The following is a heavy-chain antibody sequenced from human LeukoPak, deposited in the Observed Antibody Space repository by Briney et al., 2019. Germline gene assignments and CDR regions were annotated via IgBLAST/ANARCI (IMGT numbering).Heavy chain of an antibody. CDR1: GLTFSSYA. D-gene: IGHD2-15*01. J-gene: IGHJ4*02. CDR3: AKGWWLDY. Sequence: AGSLCRYCAASGLTFSSYAMSWVRHVPGKGLEWVSSISGSGGSTTYYADSVKGRFTISRDNSKCTLYLQMNSLRGGDTAVYYCAKGWWLDYWGQGTPVTVSS. V-gene: IGHV3-23*01. CDR2: ISGSGGST.